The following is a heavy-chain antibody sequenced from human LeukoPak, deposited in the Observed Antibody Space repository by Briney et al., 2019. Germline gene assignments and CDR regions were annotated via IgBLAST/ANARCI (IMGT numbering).Heavy chain of an antibody. V-gene: IGHV3-53*01. CDR3: ARVSSRAFDM. CDR2: ITASSTET. D-gene: IGHD2/OR15-2a*01. Sequence: QPGGSLRLACAASAFAVYNNYMRWVRQAPGQGLEWVSLITASSTETLYGDSVRGRFTISRDNSKNTMFLQMNSLRAEDAAIYYCARVSSRAFDMWAKGQWSPPLQ. J-gene: IGHJ3*02. CDR1: AFAVYNNY.